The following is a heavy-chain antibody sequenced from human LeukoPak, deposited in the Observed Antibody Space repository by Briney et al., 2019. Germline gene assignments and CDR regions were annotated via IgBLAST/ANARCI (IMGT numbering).Heavy chain of an antibody. V-gene: IGHV3-48*01. J-gene: IGHJ4*02. Sequence: GGSLRLSCVASGFTFSSYSMNWVRQAPGKGLEWVSYISSSSSTIYYADSVKGRFTISRDNAKNSLYLQMNSLRAEDTAVYYCARGMAVDIVVVPAPDYWGQGTLVTVSS. CDR3: ARGMAVDIVVVPAPDY. CDR2: ISSSSSTI. CDR1: GFTFSSYS. D-gene: IGHD2-2*03.